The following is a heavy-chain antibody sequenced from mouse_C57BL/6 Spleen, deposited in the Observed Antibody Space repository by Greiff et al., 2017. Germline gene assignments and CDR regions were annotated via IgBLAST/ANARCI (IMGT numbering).Heavy chain of an antibody. D-gene: IGHD4-1*02. CDR2: IRLKSDNYAT. CDR3: TSTGDWYFDV. CDR1: GFTFSNYW. V-gene: IGHV6-3*01. Sequence: DVHLVESGGGLVQPGGSMKLSCVASGFTFSNYWMNWVRQSPEKGLEWVAQIRLKSDNYATHYAESVKGRFTISRDDSKSSFYLQMNNLRAEDTGIYYCTSTGDWYFDVWGTGTTVTVSS. J-gene: IGHJ1*03.